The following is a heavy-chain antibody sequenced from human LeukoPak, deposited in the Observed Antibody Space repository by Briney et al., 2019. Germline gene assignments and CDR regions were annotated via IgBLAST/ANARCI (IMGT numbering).Heavy chain of an antibody. Sequence: SVKVSCKASGGTFSSYAISWVRQAPGQGLEWMGGIIPIFGTANYAQKFQGRVTITADESTSTAYVELSSLRSEDTAVYYCARGSSPRGYSYGQIFDYWGQGTLVTVSS. V-gene: IGHV1-69*13. J-gene: IGHJ4*02. D-gene: IGHD5-18*01. CDR2: IIPIFGTA. CDR1: GGTFSSYA. CDR3: ARGSSPRGYSYGQIFDY.